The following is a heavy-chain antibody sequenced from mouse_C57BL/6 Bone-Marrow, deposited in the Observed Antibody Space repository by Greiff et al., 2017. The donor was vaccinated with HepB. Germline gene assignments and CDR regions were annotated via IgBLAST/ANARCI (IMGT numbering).Heavy chain of an antibody. V-gene: IGHV1-69*01. Sequence: VQLQQPGAELVMPGASVKLSCKASGYTFTSYWMHWVKQRPGQGLEWIGEIDPSDSYTNYNQKFKGKSTLTVDKSSSTAYMQLSSLTSADSAVYYCASSLYYGSGYWGQVTLVTVSA. J-gene: IGHJ3*01. CDR1: GYTFTSYW. CDR2: IDPSDSYT. CDR3: ASSLYYGSGY. D-gene: IGHD1-2*01.